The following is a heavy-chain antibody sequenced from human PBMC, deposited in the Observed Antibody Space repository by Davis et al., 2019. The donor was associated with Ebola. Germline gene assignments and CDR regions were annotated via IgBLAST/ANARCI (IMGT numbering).Heavy chain of an antibody. J-gene: IGHJ3*02. CDR3: TREYYYDSSGYLRPSDAFDI. Sequence: GESLKISCAASGFTFSSYAMSWFRQAPGKGLEWVGFIRSKAYGGTTEYAASVKGRFTISRDDSKSIAYLQMNSLKTEDTAVYYCTREYYYDSSGYLRPSDAFDIWGQGTMVTVSS. D-gene: IGHD3-22*01. CDR1: GFTFSSYA. CDR2: IRSKAYGGTT. V-gene: IGHV3-49*03.